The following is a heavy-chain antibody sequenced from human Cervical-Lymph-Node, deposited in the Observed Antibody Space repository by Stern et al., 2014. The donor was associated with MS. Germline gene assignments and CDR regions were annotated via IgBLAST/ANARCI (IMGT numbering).Heavy chain of an antibody. Sequence: QVTLRESGPGLVKPTETLTLTCTVSGFSLSNPRMGVSWIRQPPGKALEWLAHIFSNDEKSYIPSLRSRLTISKDTSKSQVVLTLANVDPVDTATYFCARMDYGEYVPFLAEWYFDLWGRGTLVSVSS. CDR2: IFSNDEK. D-gene: IGHD4-17*01. CDR1: GFSLSNPRMG. J-gene: IGHJ2*01. CDR3: ARMDYGEYVPFLAEWYFDL. V-gene: IGHV2-26*01.